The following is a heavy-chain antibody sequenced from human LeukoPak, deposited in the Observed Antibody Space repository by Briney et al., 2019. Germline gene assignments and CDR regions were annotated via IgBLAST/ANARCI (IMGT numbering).Heavy chain of an antibody. D-gene: IGHD6-13*01. CDR2: IYHSGST. J-gene: IGHJ4*02. Sequence: SETLSLTCTVSGYSISSGYYWGWIRQPPGKGLEWIGSIYHSGSTYYNPSLKSRVTISVDTSKNQFSLKLSSVTAADTAVYYCARDAGAAAGTYYFDYWGQGTLVTVCS. V-gene: IGHV4-38-2*02. CDR1: GYSISSGYY. CDR3: ARDAGAAAGTYYFDY.